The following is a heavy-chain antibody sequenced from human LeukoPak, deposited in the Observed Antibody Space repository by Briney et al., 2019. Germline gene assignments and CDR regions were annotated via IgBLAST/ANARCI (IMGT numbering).Heavy chain of an antibody. CDR3: ARGMTTVTTGAALIFGY. Sequence: GASVKVSCKASGYTFTSYYMHWVRQAPGQGLKWMGIINPSGGSTSYAQKFQGRVTMTRDTSTSTVYMELSSLRSEDTAVYYCARGMTTVTTGAALIFGYWGQGTLVTVSS. CDR1: GYTFTSYY. D-gene: IGHD4-17*01. V-gene: IGHV1-46*01. CDR2: INPSGGST. J-gene: IGHJ4*02.